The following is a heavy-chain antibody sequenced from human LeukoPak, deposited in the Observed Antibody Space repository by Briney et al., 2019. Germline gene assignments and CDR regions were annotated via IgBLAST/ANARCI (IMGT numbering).Heavy chain of an antibody. CDR1: GFTFSSYA. CDR2: ISGSGGSI. CDR3: AKDRGIVVVPAALFDY. Sequence: GGSLRLSCAASGFTFSSYAMSWVRQAPGKGLEWVSAISGSGGSIYYADSVKGRFTISRDNSKNTLYLQMNSLRAEDTAVYYCAKDRGIVVVPAALFDYWGQGTLVTVSS. J-gene: IGHJ4*02. V-gene: IGHV3-23*01. D-gene: IGHD2-2*01.